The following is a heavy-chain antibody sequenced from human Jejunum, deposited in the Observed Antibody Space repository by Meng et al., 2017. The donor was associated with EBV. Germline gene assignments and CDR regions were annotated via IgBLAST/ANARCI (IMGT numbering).Heavy chain of an antibody. Sequence: QQWGRGLLKPSATLSLTCAVYGGFFSGYYWSWIRQPPGKGLEWIGEINHSGSTNYNPSLKSRVTISVDTSKNQFSLKLSSVTAADTAVYYCAREARSSGYHPGIGPWGQGTLVTVSS. CDR1: GGFFSGYY. V-gene: IGHV4-34*01. CDR3: AREARSSGYHPGIGP. CDR2: INHSGST. J-gene: IGHJ5*02. D-gene: IGHD3-22*01.